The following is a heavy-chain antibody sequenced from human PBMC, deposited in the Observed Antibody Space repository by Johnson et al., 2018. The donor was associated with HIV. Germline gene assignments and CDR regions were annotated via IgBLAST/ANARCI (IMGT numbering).Heavy chain of an antibody. D-gene: IGHD1-14*01. CDR3: ARSRQVGTPDAFDI. V-gene: IGHV3-53*01. CDR1: GFTVSSNY. J-gene: IGHJ3*02. CDR2: IYSGGST. Sequence: VQLVESGGGLIQPGGSLRLSCAASGFTVSSNYMSWVRQAPGKGLEWVSVIYSGGSTYYADSVKGRFTISRDNSKHTLYLQMNSLRADDTAVYYCARSRQVGTPDAFDIWGQGTMVTVSS.